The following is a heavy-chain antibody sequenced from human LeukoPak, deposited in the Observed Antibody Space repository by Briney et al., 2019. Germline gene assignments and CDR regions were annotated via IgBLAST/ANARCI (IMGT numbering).Heavy chain of an antibody. Sequence: ASVRVSCKASGYTFTGYCLHWVRQAPGQGLEWMGWINPNSGGTNYAQKFQSRVTMTRDTSISTVYMELRSLRSDDTAVYYCARDQGNHYDSSGYWLGAFDFWGQGTMVTVSS. CDR3: ARDQGNHYDSSGYWLGAFDF. CDR1: GYTFTGYC. J-gene: IGHJ3*01. D-gene: IGHD3-22*01. V-gene: IGHV1-2*02. CDR2: INPNSGGT.